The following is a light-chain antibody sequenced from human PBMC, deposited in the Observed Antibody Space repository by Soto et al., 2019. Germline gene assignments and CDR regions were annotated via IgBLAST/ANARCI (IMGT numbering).Light chain of an antibody. J-gene: IGLJ1*01. V-gene: IGLV1-44*01. Sequence: QAVVTQPPSASGTPGQRVTISCSGSSSNIGINTVNWYQQLPGTAPKLLIYSNNQRPSGVTDRFSGSKSGTSASLAISGLQSEDEADYYCQVWDSSSDHFYVFGTGTKVTVL. CDR1: SSNIGINT. CDR2: SNN. CDR3: QVWDSSSDHFYV.